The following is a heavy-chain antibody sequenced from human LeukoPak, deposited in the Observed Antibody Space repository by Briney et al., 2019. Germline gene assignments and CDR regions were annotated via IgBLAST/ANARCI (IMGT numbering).Heavy chain of an antibody. Sequence: GGSLRLSCAASGFTFSSYTMHWVRQAPGKGLEWVAVISYDGNNKYYADSVKGRFTISRDNSKNTLSLQMNSLRTEDTAVYYCASGWDPNTAMDTWGQGTLVTVSS. J-gene: IGHJ5*02. D-gene: IGHD5-18*01. CDR1: GFTFSSYT. V-gene: IGHV3-30*04. CDR2: ISYDGNNK. CDR3: ASGWDPNTAMDT.